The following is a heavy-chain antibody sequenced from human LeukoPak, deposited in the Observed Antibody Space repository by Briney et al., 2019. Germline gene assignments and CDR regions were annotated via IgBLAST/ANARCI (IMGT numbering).Heavy chain of an antibody. CDR3: AKDEVTSGGWLAS. CDR1: GFTVSGTH. D-gene: IGHD2-21*02. CDR2: MYSGGTT. Sequence: GGSLRLSCAASGFTVSGTHMSWVRQAPGKGLEWVSAMYSGGTTYYADSVTGRFTVSRDTSRNTLFLHMDSLRAEDTAVYYCAKDEVTSGGWLASWGQGTLVIVSS. V-gene: IGHV3-53*01. J-gene: IGHJ5*01.